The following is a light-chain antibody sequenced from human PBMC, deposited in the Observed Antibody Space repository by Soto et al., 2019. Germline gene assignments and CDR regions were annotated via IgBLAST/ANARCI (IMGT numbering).Light chain of an antibody. CDR1: QGVNSTY. J-gene: IGKJ3*01. CDR3: QQYGSSFT. V-gene: IGKV3-20*01. CDR2: AAS. Sequence: ILLTQSPVTLSLSPGERATLSCRASQGVNSTYVAWYQQKPGQAPRLLIYAASIRATGIPDRFSGSGSGTAFILTISILEPEDFVVYYGQQYGSSFTFGPGTKVDIK.